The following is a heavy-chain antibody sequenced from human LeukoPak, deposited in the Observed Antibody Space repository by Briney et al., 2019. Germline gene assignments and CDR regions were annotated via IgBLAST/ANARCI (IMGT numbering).Heavy chain of an antibody. Sequence: SQTLSLTCTVSGGSISSGSYYWSWIRQPAGKELEWIGRIYTSGSTNYNPSPKSRVTITVDTSKNQFSLKLSSVTAADTAVYYCARDGYNYVSLDAFDIWGQGTMVTVSS. V-gene: IGHV4-61*02. CDR1: GGSISSGSYY. D-gene: IGHD5-24*01. CDR3: ARDGYNYVSLDAFDI. J-gene: IGHJ3*02. CDR2: IYTSGST.